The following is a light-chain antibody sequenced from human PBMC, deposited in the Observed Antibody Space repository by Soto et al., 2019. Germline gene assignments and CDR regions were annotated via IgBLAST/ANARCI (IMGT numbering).Light chain of an antibody. CDR1: QSISNW. V-gene: IGKV1-5*01. CDR3: QQYESYGLT. CDR2: DAS. Sequence: DIQMTQFPSTLSASVGDRVTITCRASQSISNWLAWYQQKPGKAPNLLIYDASSLESGVPSRFSGSGSGTEFTLTISSLQPDDFATYYCQQYESYGLTFGGGTKVAI. J-gene: IGKJ4*01.